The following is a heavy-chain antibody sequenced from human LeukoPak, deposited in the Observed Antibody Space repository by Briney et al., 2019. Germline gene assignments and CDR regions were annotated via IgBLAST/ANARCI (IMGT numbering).Heavy chain of an antibody. CDR2: MNPNSGNT. J-gene: IGHJ4*02. V-gene: IGHV1-8*01. D-gene: IGHD2-15*01. Sequence: ASVKLSCKASGYTFTSYDINWVRQATGQGLEWMGWMNPNSGNTGYAQKFQGRVTMTRNTSISTAYMELSSLRSEDTAVYYGARHCSGGSCYSTHFDYWGQGTLVTVSS. CDR1: GYTFTSYD. CDR3: ARHCSGGSCYSTHFDY.